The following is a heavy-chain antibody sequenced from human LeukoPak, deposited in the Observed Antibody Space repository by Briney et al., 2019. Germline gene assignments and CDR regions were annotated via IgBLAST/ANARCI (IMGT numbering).Heavy chain of an antibody. Sequence: GSLRLSCAASGFAFSSYSMNWVRQAPGKGLEWVSSISSSSSYIYYADSVMGRFTISRDNAKNSLYLQMNSLRAEDTAVYYCARGGLRYCSSTSCADGDYWGQGTLVTVSS. CDR3: ARGGLRYCSSTSCADGDY. J-gene: IGHJ4*02. CDR1: GFAFSSYS. CDR2: ISSSSSYI. V-gene: IGHV3-21*01. D-gene: IGHD2-2*01.